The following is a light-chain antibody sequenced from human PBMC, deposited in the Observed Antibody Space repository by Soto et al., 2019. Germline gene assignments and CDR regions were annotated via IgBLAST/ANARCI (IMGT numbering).Light chain of an antibody. Sequence: QLVLTQSPSASASLGASVKLTCTLSSGHSSYAIAWQQQQPEKGPRYLMKLNSDGSHSKGDGIPDRFSGSSSGAERYLTISSLQSEDEADYSCQTWDTDIVLFGGGTKLTVL. J-gene: IGLJ2*01. CDR1: SGHSSYA. CDR3: QTWDTDIVL. V-gene: IGLV4-69*01. CDR2: LNSDGSH.